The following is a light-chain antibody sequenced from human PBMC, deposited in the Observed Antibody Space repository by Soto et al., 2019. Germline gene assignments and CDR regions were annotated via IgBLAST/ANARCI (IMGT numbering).Light chain of an antibody. CDR2: GAS. Sequence: EIVLTQSPGTLSLSPGERGTLSCRAGQTITTSSLAWYQQKLGQAPRLLIYGASNRASGTPDRFSGSGSGTDFTLTITRLEPEDFAVYYCQQYGTSPLTFGGGTKVDI. CDR1: QTITTSS. J-gene: IGKJ4*01. CDR3: QQYGTSPLT. V-gene: IGKV3-20*01.